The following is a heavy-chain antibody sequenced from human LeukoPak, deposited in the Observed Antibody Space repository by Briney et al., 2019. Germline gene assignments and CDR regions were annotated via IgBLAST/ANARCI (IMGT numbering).Heavy chain of an antibody. CDR2: ISSSGSTI. CDR1: GFTFSSYE. D-gene: IGHD3-10*02. V-gene: IGHV3-48*03. CDR3: AELGITMIGGV. J-gene: IGHJ6*04. Sequence: GGSLRLSCAASGFTFSSYEMNWVRQAPGKGLECVSYISSSGSTIYYADSVKGRFTISRDNAKNSLYLQVNSLRAEDTAVYYCAELGITMIGGVWGKGTTVTISS.